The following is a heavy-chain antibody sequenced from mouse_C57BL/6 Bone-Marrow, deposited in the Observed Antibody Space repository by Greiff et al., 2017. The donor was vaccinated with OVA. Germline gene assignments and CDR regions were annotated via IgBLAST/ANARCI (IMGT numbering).Heavy chain of an antibody. CDR3: ARPYGYDVY. D-gene: IGHD2-14*01. V-gene: IGHV1-55*01. Sequence: QVQLKQPGAELVKPGASVKMSCKASGFTFTSYWITWVNQRPGQGLEWIGDIYPGSGSTNYNEKFKSKATLTVDTSSSTAYMQLGSLTSADAAVYYCARPYGYDVYWGQGTTLTVSS. J-gene: IGHJ2*01. CDR2: IYPGSGST. CDR1: GFTFTSYW.